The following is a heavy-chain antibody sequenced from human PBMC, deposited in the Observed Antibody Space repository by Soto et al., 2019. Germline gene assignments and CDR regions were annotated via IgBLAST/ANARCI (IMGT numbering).Heavy chain of an antibody. V-gene: IGHV3-9*01. J-gene: IGHJ4*02. Sequence: EVQLVESGGGLVQPGGSPRLSCAASGFTFDDYAIHWVRQIPGKGLEWVSGISWNGDATCYADSVKGRFTISRDNAKNSLYLQMDSLKTEDTAMYYCANLPLYGSGFDCWGQGTLVTVSS. CDR1: GFTFDDYA. D-gene: IGHD3-10*01. CDR2: ISWNGDAT. CDR3: ANLPLYGSGFDC.